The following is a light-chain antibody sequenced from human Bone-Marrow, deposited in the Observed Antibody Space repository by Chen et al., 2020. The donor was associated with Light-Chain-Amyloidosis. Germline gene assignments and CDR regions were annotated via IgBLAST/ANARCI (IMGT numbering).Light chain of an antibody. V-gene: IGLV6-57*01. CDR2: EDD. J-gene: IGLJ3*02. CDR1: SGSIATNY. Sequence: NFMLTQPHSVSESPGKTVIISCTRSSGSIATNYVQWYQQRPGSSPTTVIYEDDQRPSGVPDRFSGAIDRSSNSASLTISGLKTEDEADYYCHYYQGSSQGVFGGGTKLTVL. CDR3: HYYQGSSQGV.